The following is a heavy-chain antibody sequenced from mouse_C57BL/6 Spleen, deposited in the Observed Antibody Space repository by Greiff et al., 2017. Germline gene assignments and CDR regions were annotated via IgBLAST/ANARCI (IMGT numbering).Heavy chain of an antibody. V-gene: IGHV6-3*01. Sequence: EVMLVESGGGLVQPGGSMKLSCVASGFTFSNYWMNWVRQSPEKGLEWVAQIRLKSDNYATHYAESVKGRFTISRDDSKSSVYLQMNNLRAEDTGIYYCSRQLRPNYYAMDYWGQGTSVTVSS. CDR3: SRQLRPNYYAMDY. J-gene: IGHJ4*01. D-gene: IGHD3-2*02. CDR2: IRLKSDNYAT. CDR1: GFTFSNYW.